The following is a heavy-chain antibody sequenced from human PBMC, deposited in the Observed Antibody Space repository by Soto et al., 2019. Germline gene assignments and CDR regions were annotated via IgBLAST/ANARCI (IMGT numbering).Heavy chain of an antibody. D-gene: IGHD6-19*01. Sequence: EVQLLESGGGLVQPGGSLRVSCAASGFTFSSYAMSWVRQAPGKGLEWVSAISGSGGSTYYADSVKGRFTSSRDNSKNTLYLQMKSLRAEDTAVYYCARRNSGWYFDYWGQGTLVTVSS. CDR2: ISGSGGST. CDR1: GFTFSSYA. V-gene: IGHV3-23*01. CDR3: ARRNSGWYFDY. J-gene: IGHJ4*02.